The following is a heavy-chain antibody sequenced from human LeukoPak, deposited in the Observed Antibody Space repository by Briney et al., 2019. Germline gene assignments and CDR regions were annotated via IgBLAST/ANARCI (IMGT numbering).Heavy chain of an antibody. CDR1: GGTFSSYA. Sequence: ASVKVSCKASGGTFSSYAISWVRQAPGQGLEWMGRIIPILGIANYAQKFQGRATITADKSTSTAYMELSSLRSEDTAVYYCATYYYDSSGYPGEFDYWGQGTLVTVSS. V-gene: IGHV1-69*04. CDR2: IIPILGIA. CDR3: ATYYYDSSGYPGEFDY. D-gene: IGHD3-22*01. J-gene: IGHJ4*02.